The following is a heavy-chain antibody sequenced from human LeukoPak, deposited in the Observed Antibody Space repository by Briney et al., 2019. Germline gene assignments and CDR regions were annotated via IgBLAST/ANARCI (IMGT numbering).Heavy chain of an antibody. J-gene: IGHJ6*02. CDR1: GGSFSGYY. D-gene: IGHD6-13*01. CDR3: ARAHSSSWYKDGMDV. Sequence: PSETLSLTCAVYGGSFSGYYWSWIRQPPGKGLEWIGYIYYSGSTNYNPSLKSRVTISVDTSKNQFSLKLSSVTAADTAVYYCARAHSSSWYKDGMDVWGQGTTVTVSS. V-gene: IGHV4-59*01. CDR2: IYYSGST.